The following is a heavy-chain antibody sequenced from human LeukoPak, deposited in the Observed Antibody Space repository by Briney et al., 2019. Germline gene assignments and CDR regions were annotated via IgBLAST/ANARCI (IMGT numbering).Heavy chain of an antibody. CDR2: ISAYNGNT. V-gene: IGHV1-18*01. D-gene: IGHD6-13*01. CDR3: ARDQSPFRLIAAYPDY. J-gene: IGHJ4*02. CDR1: GYTFTSYG. Sequence: ASVKVSCTASGYTFTSYGISWVRQAPGQGLEWMGWISAYNGNTNYAQKLQGRVTMTTDTSTSTAYMELRSLRSDDTAVYYCARDQSPFRLIAAYPDYWGLGTLVTVSS.